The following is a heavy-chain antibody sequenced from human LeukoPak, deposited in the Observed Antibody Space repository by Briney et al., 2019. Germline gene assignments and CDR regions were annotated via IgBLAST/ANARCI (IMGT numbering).Heavy chain of an antibody. V-gene: IGHV4-34*01. J-gene: IGHJ6*02. D-gene: IGHD3-3*01. CDR2: INHSGST. CDR1: GGSFSGYY. Sequence: PSETLSLTCAVYGGSFSGYYWSWIRQPPGKGLEWIGEINHSGSTNYNPSLKSRVTISVDTSKNQFSLKLSSVTAADTAVYYCARVTVGYYDFWSGYHRTDYYYGMDVWGQGTTVTVSS. CDR3: ARVTVGYYDFWSGYHRTDYYYGMDV.